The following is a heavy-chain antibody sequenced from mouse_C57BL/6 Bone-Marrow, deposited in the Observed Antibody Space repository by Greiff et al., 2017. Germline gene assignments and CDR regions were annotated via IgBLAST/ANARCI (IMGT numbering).Heavy chain of an antibody. V-gene: IGHV14-1*01. J-gene: IGHJ3*01. CDR3: TTPYYYGSSYGSY. D-gene: IGHD1-1*01. CDR1: GFNIKDYY. CDR2: IDPEDGDT. Sequence: VQLQQSGAELVRPGASVKLSCTASGFNIKDYYMHWVKQRPEQGLEWIGRIDPEDGDTEYAPKFQGKATMTADTSSNTAYLQLSSLTPEDTAVYYCTTPYYYGSSYGSYWGQGTLVTVSA.